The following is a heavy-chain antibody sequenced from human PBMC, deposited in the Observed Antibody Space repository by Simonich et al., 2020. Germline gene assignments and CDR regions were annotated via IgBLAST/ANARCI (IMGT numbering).Heavy chain of an antibody. CDR3: AKDXGXRITMIVVVXDAFDI. CDR2: ISGSGGST. Sequence: GGGLVXPGGSLXLSCAASGFTFSSYAMSWVRQAPGKGLEWVTAISGSGGSTYYADSVNARXTISRDNSXNTLYLQMNSLRAEDTAVYYCAKDXGXRITMIVVVXDAFDIWGQGTXVTVS. CDR1: GFTFSSYA. V-gene: IGHV3-23*01. J-gene: IGHJ3*02. D-gene: IGHD3-22*01.